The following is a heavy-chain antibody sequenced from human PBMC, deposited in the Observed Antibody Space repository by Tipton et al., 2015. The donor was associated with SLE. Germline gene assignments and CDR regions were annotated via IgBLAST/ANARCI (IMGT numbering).Heavy chain of an antibody. D-gene: IGHD5-12*01. CDR2: INHSGST. J-gene: IGHJ4*02. V-gene: IGHV4-34*01. CDR1: GGSFSGYY. CDR3: ARGRYSGSAY. Sequence: TLSLTCAVYGGSFSGYYWSWIRQPPGKGLEWIGEINHSGSTNYNPSLKSRVTISVGTSKNQFSLKLSSVTAADTAVYYCARGRYSGSAYWGQGTLVTASS.